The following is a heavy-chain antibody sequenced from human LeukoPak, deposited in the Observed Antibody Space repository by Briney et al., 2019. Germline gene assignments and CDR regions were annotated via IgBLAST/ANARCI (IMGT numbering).Heavy chain of an antibody. CDR1: GFTFSDHW. J-gene: IGHJ4*02. D-gene: IGHD2-15*01. CDR2: VNSDGSSG. CDR3: ARDEFTHFDY. V-gene: IGHV3-74*03. Sequence: GGSLRLSCAAYGFTFSDHWMHWVRQAHGKGLVWVSRVNSDGSSGTYADSVKGRFTVSRDNAKNTLYLQLNSLRAEDTAVYYCARDEFTHFDYWGQGTLVIVSS.